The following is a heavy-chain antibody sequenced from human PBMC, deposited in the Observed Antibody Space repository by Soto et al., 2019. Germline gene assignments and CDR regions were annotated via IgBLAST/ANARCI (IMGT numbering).Heavy chain of an antibody. J-gene: IGHJ4*02. V-gene: IGHV3-74*01. D-gene: IGHD4-17*01. CDR1: GFTFSSYW. CDR2: INSDGSST. Sequence: EVQLVESGGGLVQPGGSLRLSCAASGFTFSSYWMHWVRQAPGKGLVWVARINSDGSSTSYEDSVKGRFTISRDNAKNTLYLQMNSLTAEDTAVYYCARAADYGDYTLPPFEYWGQGTLVTVSS. CDR3: ARAADYGDYTLPPFEY.